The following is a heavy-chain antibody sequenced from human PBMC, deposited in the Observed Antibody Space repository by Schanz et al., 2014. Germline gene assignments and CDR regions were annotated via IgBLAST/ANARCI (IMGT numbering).Heavy chain of an antibody. CDR1: GYTFTAYG. Sequence: QVQVVQSGAEVKKPGASVKVSCQTSGYTFTAYGINWVRQAPGQGLEWMGRIIPILGIANYAQNFQGRVTITADKSTSTAYMELTSLRSEDTAVYYCAGTYCSSTSCYTGYYYMDVWGKGTTGTVSS. J-gene: IGHJ6*03. V-gene: IGHV1-69*04. CDR3: AGTYCSSTSCYTGYYYMDV. CDR2: IIPILGIA. D-gene: IGHD2-2*02.